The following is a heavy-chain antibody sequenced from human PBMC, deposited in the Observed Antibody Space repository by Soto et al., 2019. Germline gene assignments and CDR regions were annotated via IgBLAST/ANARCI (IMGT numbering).Heavy chain of an antibody. CDR3: ARGPLGYCTNGVCSGTIDY. J-gene: IGHJ4*02. CDR2: IIPIFGTT. Sequence: ASVKVSCKASGGTFSSYAISWVRQAPGQGLEWMGGIIPIFGTTNYARKFQGRVTMTADKSTRTAYMELSSLRSEDTAVYYCARGPLGYCTNGVCSGTIDYWGQGTLVTVSS. V-gene: IGHV1-69*06. CDR1: GGTFSSYA. D-gene: IGHD2-8*01.